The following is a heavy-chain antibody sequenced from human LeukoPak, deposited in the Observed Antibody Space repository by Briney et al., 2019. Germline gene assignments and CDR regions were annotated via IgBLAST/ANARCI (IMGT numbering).Heavy chain of an antibody. CDR1: GFTFSSYA. CDR3: ARDKEYCSSTSCYLSGWFDP. V-gene: IGHV3-33*08. J-gene: IGHJ5*02. D-gene: IGHD2-2*01. CDR2: IWYDGSNK. Sequence: GGSLRLSCAASGFTFSSYAMHWVRQAPGKGLEWVAVIWYDGSNKYYADSVKGRFTISRDNSKNTLYLQMNSLRAEDTAVYYCARDKEYCSSTSCYLSGWFDPWGQGTLVTVSS.